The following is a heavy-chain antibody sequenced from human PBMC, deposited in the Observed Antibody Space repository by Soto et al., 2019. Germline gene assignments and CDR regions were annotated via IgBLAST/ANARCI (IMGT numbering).Heavy chain of an antibody. J-gene: IGHJ4*02. V-gene: IGHV1-69*06. CDR2: IIPIFGTA. Sequence: GASVKVSCKASGVTFSSYAISWVRQAPGQGLEWMGGIIPIFGTANYAQKFQGRVTITADKSTSTAYMELSSLRSEDTAVYYCARATLRTITGTTEEGFDYWGQGTLVTVS. CDR3: ARATLRTITGTTEEGFDY. CDR1: GVTFSSYA. D-gene: IGHD1-7*01.